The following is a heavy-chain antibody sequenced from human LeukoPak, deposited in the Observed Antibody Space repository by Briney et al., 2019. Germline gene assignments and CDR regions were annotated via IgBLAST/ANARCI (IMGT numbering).Heavy chain of an antibody. CDR3: ARVHYYYYMDV. CDR1: GYSISSGYY. Sequence: SETLSLTCTASGYSISSGYYWGWIRQPPGKGLEWIGSIYHSGSTYYNPSLKSRVTISVDTSKNQFSLKLSSVTAADTAVYYCARVHYYYYMDVWGKGTTVTVSS. V-gene: IGHV4-38-2*02. J-gene: IGHJ6*03. CDR2: IYHSGST.